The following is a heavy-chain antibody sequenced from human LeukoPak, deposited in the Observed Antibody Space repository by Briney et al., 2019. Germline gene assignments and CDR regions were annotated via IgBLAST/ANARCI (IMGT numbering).Heavy chain of an antibody. Sequence: ASVKVSCKASGYTFTGCYIHWVRQAPGQGLEWMGWINPNSGGTNYAQKFQGRVTMTRDTSISTAYMELSRLRSDDTAMYYCARLVRGSYDAFDIWGQGTMVTVSS. D-gene: IGHD1-26*01. CDR1: GYTFTGCY. V-gene: IGHV1-2*02. J-gene: IGHJ3*02. CDR2: INPNSGGT. CDR3: ARLVRGSYDAFDI.